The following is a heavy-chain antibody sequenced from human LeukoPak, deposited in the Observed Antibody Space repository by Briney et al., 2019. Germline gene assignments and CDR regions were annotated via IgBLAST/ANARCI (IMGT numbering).Heavy chain of an antibody. V-gene: IGHV3-64D*06. CDR1: GFTFSTYA. CDR3: VKGVVVTAYLFRH. J-gene: IGHJ1*01. Sequence: GGSLRPSCSVSGFTFSTYAMHWVRQAPGKGLEYVSAISSNGGTTYYADSVKSRFTISRDNSKNTLYLQMSSLRTEDTAVYYCVKGVVVTAYLFRHWGQGALVTVSS. D-gene: IGHD2-21*02. CDR2: ISSNGGTT.